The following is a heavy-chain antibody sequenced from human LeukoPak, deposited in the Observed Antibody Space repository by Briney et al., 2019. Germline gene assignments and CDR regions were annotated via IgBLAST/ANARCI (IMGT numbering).Heavy chain of an antibody. J-gene: IGHJ4*02. CDR1: GGSISGHY. V-gene: IGHV4-59*11. Sequence: SETLSLTCTVSGGSISGHYWSWIRQPPGKGLEWIGYIYYSGSTNYNPSLKSRVTISVDTSKNQFSLKLSSVTVADTAVYYCARAAAVAAPFDYWGQGTLVTVSS. D-gene: IGHD6-19*01. CDR3: ARAAAVAAPFDY. CDR2: IYYSGST.